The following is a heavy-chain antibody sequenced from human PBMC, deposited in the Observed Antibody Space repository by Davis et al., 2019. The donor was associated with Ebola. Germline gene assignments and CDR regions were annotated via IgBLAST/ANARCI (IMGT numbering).Heavy chain of an antibody. CDR2: IKQDGSEK. CDR1: GFTFSDYY. V-gene: IGHV3-7*01. J-gene: IGHJ6*02. Sequence: GESLKISCVGSGFTFSDYYMNWVRQAPGKGLEWVANIKQDGSEKYYVDSVKGRFTISRDNAKNSLYLQMNSLRAEDTAVDYCARDPALGSGYDGYRVTGYYYYYYGMDVWGQGTTVTVSS. CDR3: ARDPALGSGYDGYRVTGYYYYYYGMDV. D-gene: IGHD5-12*01.